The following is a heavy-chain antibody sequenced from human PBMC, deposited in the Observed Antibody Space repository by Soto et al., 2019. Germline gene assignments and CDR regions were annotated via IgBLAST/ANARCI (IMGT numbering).Heavy chain of an antibody. V-gene: IGHV5-10-1*01. J-gene: IGHJ6*02. Sequence: GESLKISCKGSGYSFTTYWINWVRQTPGKGLEWMGRIDPSDSYTNYSPSFQGHVTISADKSISTAYVQWSSLQASDTAVYYCARSGVYNYGVDVWGLGTPVTVYS. CDR3: ARSGVYNYGVDV. D-gene: IGHD3-10*01. CDR1: GYSFTTYW. CDR2: IDPSDSYT.